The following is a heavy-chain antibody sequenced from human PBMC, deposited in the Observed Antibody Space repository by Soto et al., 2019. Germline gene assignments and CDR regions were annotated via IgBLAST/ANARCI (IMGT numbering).Heavy chain of an antibody. J-gene: IGHJ1*01. D-gene: IGHD4-17*01. Sequence: GGSLRLSCAASGFTLTNAWMSWVRQAPGKGLEWVGRIKSKTDGGTTDYAAPVKGRFTISRDDSKNTLYLQMNSLKTEDTAVYYCTTARGTYGAEYFQHLGQGTLVTVSS. V-gene: IGHV3-15*01. CDR2: IKSKTDGGTT. CDR3: TTARGTYGAEYFQH. CDR1: GFTLTNAW.